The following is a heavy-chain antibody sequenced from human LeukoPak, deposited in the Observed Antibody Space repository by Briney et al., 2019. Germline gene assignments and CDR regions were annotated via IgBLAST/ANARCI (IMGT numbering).Heavy chain of an antibody. CDR3: ARDLHGGYSSDY. D-gene: IGHD4-23*01. J-gene: IGHJ4*02. Sequence: PGGSLRLSCAASGFTFNNFGMHWVRQAPGKGLEWVAFMGYEGIHKYYADSVKGRFTISKGNSKATLYLQMNSLRPEDTAVYYCARDLHGGYSSDYWGQGTLVTVSS. CDR2: MGYEGIHK. V-gene: IGHV3-30*02. CDR1: GFTFNNFG.